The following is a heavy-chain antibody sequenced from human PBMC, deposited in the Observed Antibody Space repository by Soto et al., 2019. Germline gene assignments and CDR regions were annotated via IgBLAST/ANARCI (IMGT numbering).Heavy chain of an antibody. CDR2: ISYDGSNK. D-gene: IGHD4-17*01. Sequence: QVQLVESGGGVVQPGRSLRLSCAASGFTFSSYAMHWVRQAPGKGLEWVAVISYDGSNKYYADSVKGRFTISRDNSKNTLYLQMNSLRAEDTAVYYCAREVQYGDYGYWGQGTLVTVSS. V-gene: IGHV3-30-3*01. CDR3: AREVQYGDYGY. J-gene: IGHJ4*02. CDR1: GFTFSSYA.